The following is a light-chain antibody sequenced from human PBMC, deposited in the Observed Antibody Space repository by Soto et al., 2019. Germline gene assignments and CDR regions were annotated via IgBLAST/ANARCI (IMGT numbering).Light chain of an antibody. CDR3: CSYAGSTTHYV. CDR1: SSDFGYYNL. Sequence: QSALTQPAAVSGSTGQSITISCTGTSSDFGYYNLVSWYQQHPGKAPKLIIYEVNKRPSLFSNRFSGSKSGNTASLTISGLQAEDEADYYCCSYAGSTTHYVFGTGTKLTVL. CDR2: EVN. J-gene: IGLJ1*01. V-gene: IGLV2-23*02.